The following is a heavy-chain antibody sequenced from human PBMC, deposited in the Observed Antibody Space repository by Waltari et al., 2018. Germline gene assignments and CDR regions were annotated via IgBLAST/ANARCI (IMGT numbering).Heavy chain of an antibody. Sequence: QVQLQESGPGLVKPSETLSLTCAVSGYSISSGYYWGWYRQPPGKGLEWIGSIYHSGSTYYNPSLKSRVTISVDTSKNQFSLKLSSVTAADTAVYYCARDMVRGVIAFNWFDPWGQGTLVTVSS. J-gene: IGHJ5*02. CDR1: GYSISSGYY. CDR2: IYHSGST. V-gene: IGHV4-38-2*02. CDR3: ARDMVRGVIAFNWFDP. D-gene: IGHD3-10*01.